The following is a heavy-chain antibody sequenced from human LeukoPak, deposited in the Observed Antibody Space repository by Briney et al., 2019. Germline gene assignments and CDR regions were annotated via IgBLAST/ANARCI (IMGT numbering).Heavy chain of an antibody. CDR2: IYYSGST. CDR1: GGSISSSSYY. Sequence: SETLSLTCTVSGGSISSSSYYWGWIRQPPGKGLEWIGSIYYSGSTYYNPSLKSRVTISVDTSKNQFSLKLSSVTPADTAVYYCARRVGPNYYYYYMDVWGKGTTVTVSS. CDR3: ARRVGPNYYYYYMDV. D-gene: IGHD1-26*01. J-gene: IGHJ6*03. V-gene: IGHV4-39*01.